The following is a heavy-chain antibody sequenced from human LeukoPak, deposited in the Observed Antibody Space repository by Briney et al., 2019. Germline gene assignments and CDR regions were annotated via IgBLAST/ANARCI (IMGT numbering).Heavy chain of an antibody. CDR2: IKPDGSVE. Sequence: GGSLRLSCAATGFTFNMYWMNWARQAPGKGLEWVANIKPDGSVEYYADSVKGRFTISRDNSKNTLFLQMNSLRVEDTAVYYCARVDSGNYDYWGQGTLLTVSS. CDR1: GFTFNMYW. CDR3: ARVDSGNYDY. J-gene: IGHJ4*02. V-gene: IGHV3-7*03. D-gene: IGHD1-26*01.